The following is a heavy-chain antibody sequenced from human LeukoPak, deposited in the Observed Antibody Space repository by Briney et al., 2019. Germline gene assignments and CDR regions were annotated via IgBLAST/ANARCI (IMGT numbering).Heavy chain of an antibody. CDR3: ARDRPKIRSGYYYPLYYFDY. V-gene: IGHV1-3*01. J-gene: IGHJ4*02. CDR2: INAGNGNT. D-gene: IGHD3-22*01. Sequence: GASVKVSCKASGYTFTSYAMHWVRQAPGQRLEWMGWINAGNGNTKYSQKFQGRVTITRDTSASTAYMELSSLRSEDTAVYYCARDRPKIRSGYYYPLYYFDYWGQGTLVTVSS. CDR1: GYTFTSYA.